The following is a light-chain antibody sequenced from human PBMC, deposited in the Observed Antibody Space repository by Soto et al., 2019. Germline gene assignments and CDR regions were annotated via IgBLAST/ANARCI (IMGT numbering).Light chain of an antibody. CDR3: HQRYNWPRVT. CDR2: GAS. J-gene: IGKJ5*01. Sequence: EIVLTQSPATLSLSPGERATLSCRASQSVSSSYLAWYQQKPGQAPKLLIYGASSRATGIPDRFSGSGSGTDFTLTISRLEPEDLAVYFCHQRYNWPRVTFGQGTRLEI. CDR1: QSVSSSY. V-gene: IGKV3D-20*02.